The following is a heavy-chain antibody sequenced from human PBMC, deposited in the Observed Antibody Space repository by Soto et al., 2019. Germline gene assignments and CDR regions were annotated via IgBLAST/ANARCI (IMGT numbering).Heavy chain of an antibody. CDR1: GFTFSSYG. Sequence: QVQLVESGGGVVQPGRSLRLSCAASGFTFSSYGMHWVRQAPGKGLEWVAVIWYDGSNKYYADSVKGRFTISRDNSKNTLYLQMISLRAEDTAVYYCARDGCSSTSCYGGGDAFDIWGQGTMVTVSS. V-gene: IGHV3-33*01. J-gene: IGHJ3*02. CDR3: ARDGCSSTSCYGGGDAFDI. D-gene: IGHD2-2*01. CDR2: IWYDGSNK.